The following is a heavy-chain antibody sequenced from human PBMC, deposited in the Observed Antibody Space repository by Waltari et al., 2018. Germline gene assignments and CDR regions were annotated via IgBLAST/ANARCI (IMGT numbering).Heavy chain of an antibody. CDR3: ATDTSPPY. D-gene: IGHD2-2*01. CDR2: IIPKSGAS. Sequence: QVQLVQSGAEVKKPGSSVKVSCKASGGTFGRFAISWVRQAAGEGLEWMGGIIPKSGASNYAQKFQGRVAITADDSTRIAYMEVSSLSFEDTAVYFCATDTSPPYWGQGTLVIVSS. J-gene: IGHJ4*02. V-gene: IGHV1-69*01. CDR1: GGTFGRFA.